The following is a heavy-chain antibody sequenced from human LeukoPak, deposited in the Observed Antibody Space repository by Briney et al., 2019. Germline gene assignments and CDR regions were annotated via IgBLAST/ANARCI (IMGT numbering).Heavy chain of an antibody. CDR3: ARERYYDFWSGYLEAFDP. CDR2: INHSGST. Sequence: SETLSLTCAVYGGSFSGYYWSGIRQPPGKGLEWIGEINHSGSTNYNPSLKSRVTISVDTSKNQFSLKLSSVTAADTAVYYCARERYYDFWSGYLEAFDPWGQGTLVTVSS. D-gene: IGHD3-3*01. V-gene: IGHV4-34*01. CDR1: GGSFSGYY. J-gene: IGHJ5*02.